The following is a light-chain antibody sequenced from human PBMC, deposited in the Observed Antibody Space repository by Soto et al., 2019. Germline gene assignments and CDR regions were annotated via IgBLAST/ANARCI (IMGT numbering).Light chain of an antibody. V-gene: IGLV1-44*01. Sequence: QPVLPQPPSASGTPGQRVTISCSGSSSNIGRNTVNWYQQLPRTAPKLLIYSNNQRPSGVPDRFSGSKSGTSASLAISGLQSEDEADYYCAAWDDSLNGPVFGGGTKLTVL. CDR3: AAWDDSLNGPV. CDR1: SSNIGRNT. CDR2: SNN. J-gene: IGLJ2*01.